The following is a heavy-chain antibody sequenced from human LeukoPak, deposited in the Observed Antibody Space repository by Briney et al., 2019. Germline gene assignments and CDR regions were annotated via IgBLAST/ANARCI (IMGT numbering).Heavy chain of an antibody. CDR3: AREGEDCSSTSCYSGYLDY. V-gene: IGHV3-30-3*01. Sequence: GGSLRLSCAASGFTFSSYAMHWVRQAPGKGLEWVAVISYDGSNKYYADSVKGRFTIFRDNSKNTLYLQMNSLRAEDTAVYYCAREGEDCSSTSCYSGYLDYWGQGTLVTVSS. CDR1: GFTFSSYA. J-gene: IGHJ4*02. CDR2: ISYDGSNK. D-gene: IGHD2-2*02.